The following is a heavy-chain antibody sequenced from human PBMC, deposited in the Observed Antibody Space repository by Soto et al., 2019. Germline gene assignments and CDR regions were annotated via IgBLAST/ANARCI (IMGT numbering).Heavy chain of an antibody. D-gene: IGHD3-3*01. J-gene: IGHJ4*02. Sequence: GGSLRLSCVASGFTFSGHAISWVRQAPGKGLEWVSAISGSGIHTYYRDSVKGRFTISRDNSKNTIYLQMNSLRAEDTAVYYCAHGGEWLFNFDSWGQGTLVTVSS. V-gene: IGHV3-23*01. CDR3: AHGGEWLFNFDS. CDR1: GFTFSGHA. CDR2: ISGSGIHT.